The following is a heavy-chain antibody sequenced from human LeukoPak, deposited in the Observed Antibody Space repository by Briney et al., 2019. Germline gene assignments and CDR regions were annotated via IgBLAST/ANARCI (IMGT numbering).Heavy chain of an antibody. CDR3: ARNIVATIFSPFDY. Sequence: ASVTVSCKASGGTFSSYAIGWVRQAPGQGLEWMGMVIPIFGTANYAQKFQGRVTITTDESRSTAYMELSSLRSDDTAVYYCARNIVATIFSPFDYWGQGTLVTVSS. V-gene: IGHV1-69*05. D-gene: IGHD5-12*01. CDR2: VIPIFGTA. CDR1: GGTFSSYA. J-gene: IGHJ4*02.